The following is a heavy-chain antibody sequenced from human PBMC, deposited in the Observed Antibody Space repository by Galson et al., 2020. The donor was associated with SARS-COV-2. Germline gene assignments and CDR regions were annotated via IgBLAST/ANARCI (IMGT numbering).Heavy chain of an antibody. V-gene: IGHV4-59*01. D-gene: IGHD3-16*01. Sequence: SETLSLTCTVSGGYMSSYYWSWIRQPPGKGLEWIGYIYYSGSTNYNPSLKSRVTISVDTSKNQFSLKLSSVTAADTAVYYCARDLIDGVTSLGWFDPWGQGTLITVSS. CDR2: IYYSGST. J-gene: IGHJ5*02. CDR1: GGYMSSYY. CDR3: ARDLIDGVTSLGWFDP.